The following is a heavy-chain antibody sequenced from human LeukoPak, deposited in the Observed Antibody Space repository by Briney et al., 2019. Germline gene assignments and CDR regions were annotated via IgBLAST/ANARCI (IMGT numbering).Heavy chain of an antibody. D-gene: IGHD6-19*01. CDR3: ARSSSGWSFYYYYYMDV. CDR1: GHTFTSYG. Sequence: ASVKVSCKASGHTFTSYGISWVQQAPGQGLEWMGWISAYNGNTNYAQKLQGRVTMTTDTSTSTAYMELRSLRSDDTAVYYCARSSSGWSFYYYYYMDVWGKGTTVTVSS. CDR2: ISAYNGNT. V-gene: IGHV1-18*01. J-gene: IGHJ6*03.